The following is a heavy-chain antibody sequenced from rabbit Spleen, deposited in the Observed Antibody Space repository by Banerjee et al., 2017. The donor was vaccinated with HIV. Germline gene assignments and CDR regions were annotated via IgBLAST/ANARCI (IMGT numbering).Heavy chain of an antibody. V-gene: IGHV1S40*01. J-gene: IGHJ4*01. D-gene: IGHD4-2*01. CDR2: IDAGSSGFT. CDR3: ARDSAGREDFNL. Sequence: QSLEESGGDLVQPEGSLTLTCKASGVSFSISSYMCWVRQAPGKGLEWIACIDAGSSGFTYFATWAKGRFTISKTSSTTVTLQMTRLTAADTATYFCARDSAGREDFNLWGQGTLVTVS. CDR1: GVSFSISSY.